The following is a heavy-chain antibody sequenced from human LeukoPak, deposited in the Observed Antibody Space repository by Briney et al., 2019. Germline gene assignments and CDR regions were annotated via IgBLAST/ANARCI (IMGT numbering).Heavy chain of an antibody. Sequence: GGSLRLSCTSSGFTFSSYAMSWVRQAPGKGLEWVSAISGSGGSTYYADSVKGRFTISRDNSKNTLYLQMNSLRAEDTAVYYCAKFNAMTTMTPFDYWGQETLVTVSS. CDR2: ISGSGGST. CDR1: GFTFSSYA. V-gene: IGHV3-23*01. J-gene: IGHJ4*02. CDR3: AKFNAMTTMTPFDY. D-gene: IGHD4-17*01.